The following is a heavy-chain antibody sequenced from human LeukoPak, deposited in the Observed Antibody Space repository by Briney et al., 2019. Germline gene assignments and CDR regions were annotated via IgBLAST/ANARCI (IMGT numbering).Heavy chain of an antibody. V-gene: IGHV4-39*01. CDR3: AKHESLIAFDV. CDR1: GGSISTSSYY. J-gene: IGHJ3*01. CDR2: IHYSGST. Sequence: SETLSLTCSVSGGSISTSSYYWGWLRQPPGMGLEWIATIHYSGSTNYSPSLKCRVTMSIDTSKNQFSLRLRSVTAADTAVYYCAKHESLIAFDVWGQGTMVTVSS.